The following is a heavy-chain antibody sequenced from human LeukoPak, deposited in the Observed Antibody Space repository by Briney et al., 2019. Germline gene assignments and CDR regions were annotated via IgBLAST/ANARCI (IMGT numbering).Heavy chain of an antibody. CDR2: INSDGSST. CDR3: ARASGYYGSGSYYNQDY. V-gene: IGHV3-74*01. CDR1: GFTFSSYW. Sequence: GGSLRLSCAASGFTFSSYWMHWVRQAPGKGLVWVSRINSDGSSTSYADSVKGRFTISRDNAKNTLYLQMNSLRAEDTAVYYCARASGYYGSGSYYNQDYWGQGALVTVSS. D-gene: IGHD3-10*01. J-gene: IGHJ4*02.